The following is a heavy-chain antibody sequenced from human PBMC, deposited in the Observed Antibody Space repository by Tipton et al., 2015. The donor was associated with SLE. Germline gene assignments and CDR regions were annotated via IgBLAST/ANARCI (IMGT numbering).Heavy chain of an antibody. CDR1: GFTYTTYA. Sequence: SLRLSCAASGFTYTTYAMSWVRQGPGKGLEWISGISWNSRSIGYADSVKGRFTVSRDNAMSYLYLQMNSLRVEDTAIYYCAKVAGGALRFLEWLSDWGQGTLVTVSS. D-gene: IGHD3-3*01. CDR2: ISWNSRSI. V-gene: IGHV3-9*01. J-gene: IGHJ4*02. CDR3: AKVAGGALRFLEWLSD.